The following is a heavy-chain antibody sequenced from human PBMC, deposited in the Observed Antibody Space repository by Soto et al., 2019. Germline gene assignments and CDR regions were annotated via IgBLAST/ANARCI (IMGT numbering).Heavy chain of an antibody. J-gene: IGHJ5*02. V-gene: IGHV1-69*12. D-gene: IGHD6-6*01. CDR1: GGTFSSYA. Sequence: QVQLVQSGAEVKKPGSSVKVSCKASGGTFSSYAINWVRQAPGQGLEWMGGIIPMFGTTIYAEKCQGRVTITADESTSTAYMELSSLKSEDTAVYYCARDAIAARPFDWFDPWGQGTLVTVSS. CDR2: IIPMFGTT. CDR3: ARDAIAARPFDWFDP.